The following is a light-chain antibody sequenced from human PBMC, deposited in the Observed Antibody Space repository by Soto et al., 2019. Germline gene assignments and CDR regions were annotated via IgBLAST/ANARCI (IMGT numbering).Light chain of an antibody. V-gene: IGKV3-20*01. J-gene: IGKJ5*01. CDR1: QSVSSSY. CDR2: GAS. Sequence: EVVLTQSPGTLSLSPGERATLSCRASQSVSSSYLACYQQKPGQAPRLLIYGASSRATGIPDRFSGSGSGTDFTLTINRLEPEDFAVYYCQQYGSSPPITFGQGTRLEIK. CDR3: QQYGSSPPIT.